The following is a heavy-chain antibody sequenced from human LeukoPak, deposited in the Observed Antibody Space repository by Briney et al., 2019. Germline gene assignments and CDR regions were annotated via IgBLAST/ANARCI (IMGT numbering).Heavy chain of an antibody. J-gene: IGHJ5*02. CDR1: GLTVSTNY. D-gene: IGHD2/OR15-2a*01. V-gene: IGHV3-66*01. CDR3: ARDNSDFPFDA. CDR2: IYRGGST. Sequence: GGSLRLSCAASGLTVSTNYMSWVRQAPGKGLEWISIIYRGGSTSHADSVKGRFTISRDISRNTVFLQMNNLRADDTAVYYCARDNSDFPFDAWGQGTLVTVSS.